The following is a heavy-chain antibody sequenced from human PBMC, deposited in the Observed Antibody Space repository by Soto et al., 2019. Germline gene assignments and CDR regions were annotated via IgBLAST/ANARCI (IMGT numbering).Heavy chain of an antibody. Sequence: QVQLQESGPGLVKPSQTLSLTCTVSGGSISSGDYYWSWIRQPPGKGLEWIGYIYYSGSTYYNPSVERRVTLSVDTSKTQFSLKMSSVTAADTAVYYCARGDYYDSSGEGYWGQGTLVTVSS. D-gene: IGHD3-22*01. CDR1: GGSISSGDYY. J-gene: IGHJ4*02. V-gene: IGHV4-30-4*01. CDR3: ARGDYYDSSGEGY. CDR2: IYYSGST.